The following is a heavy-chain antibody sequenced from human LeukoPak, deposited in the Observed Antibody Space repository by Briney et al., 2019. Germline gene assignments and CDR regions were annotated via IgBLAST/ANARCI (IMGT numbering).Heavy chain of an antibody. CDR2: IYYSGSS. D-gene: IGHD5-24*01. CDR1: GGSISSYY. CDR3: ARGLEMATIYSEDAFDI. V-gene: IGHV4-59*01. J-gene: IGHJ3*02. Sequence: MASETLSLTCIVSGGSISSYYWSWIRQPPGKGLEWIGYIYYSGSSNYNPTLKSRVTISVDTSKNQFSLKLSSVTAADTAVYYCARGLEMATIYSEDAFDIWGQGTMVTVSS.